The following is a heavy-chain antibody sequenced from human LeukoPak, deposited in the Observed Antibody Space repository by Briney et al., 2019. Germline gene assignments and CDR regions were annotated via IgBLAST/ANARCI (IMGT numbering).Heavy chain of an antibody. J-gene: IGHJ5*02. CDR3: ARGYGVGRREYNWFDP. V-gene: IGHV4-34*01. CDR1: GGSXSGYY. CDR2: INHSGST. D-gene: IGHD1-1*01. Sequence: LSLTCAXYGGSXSGYYWSWIRQPPGKGLEWIGEINHSGSTKYKPSLKSGVTISVETCKNKCSLKLRAVSAADTAVYYCARGYGVGRREYNWFDPWGQGTLVTVSS.